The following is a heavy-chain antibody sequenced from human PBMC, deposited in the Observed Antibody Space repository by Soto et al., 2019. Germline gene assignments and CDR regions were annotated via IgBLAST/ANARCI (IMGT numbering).Heavy chain of an antibody. V-gene: IGHV3-21*01. D-gene: IGHD2-21*02. J-gene: IGHJ4*02. Sequence: EVQLVESGGGLVKPGGSLRLSCAASGFPFTAYSKLWVRQAPGKGLQWVSSISSDNYYIYYADSVKGRFTISRDNAKQSLFLQMDSLSAEDTAVYYCVRGRICTGAYCYGGGDYWGQGVLVSVTS. CDR3: VRGRICTGAYCYGGGDY. CDR1: GFPFTAYS. CDR2: ISSDNYYI.